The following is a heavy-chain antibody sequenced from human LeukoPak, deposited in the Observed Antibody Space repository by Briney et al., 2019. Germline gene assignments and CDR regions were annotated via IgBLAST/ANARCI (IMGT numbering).Heavy chain of an antibody. CDR3: ARDKVVGPTKFDS. D-gene: IGHD1-26*01. CDR1: GFTFSSYG. V-gene: IGHV3-7*01. CDR2: IKQDGGEI. J-gene: IGHJ5*01. Sequence: GGSLRLSCAASGFTFSSYGMHWVRQAPGKGLEWVANIKQDGGEIYYVDSVKGRFTISRDNAKHAVYLHMNSLRAEDTAVYYCARDKVVGPTKFDSWGQGTLVTVSS.